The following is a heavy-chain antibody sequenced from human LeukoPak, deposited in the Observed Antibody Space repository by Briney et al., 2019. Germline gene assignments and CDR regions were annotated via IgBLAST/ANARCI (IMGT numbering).Heavy chain of an antibody. J-gene: IGHJ6*03. D-gene: IGHD2-15*01. V-gene: IGHV1-2*02. CDR1: AFTFTDHY. CDR2: INPNTGGT. CDR3: ATEGKGYCSGDGCDGGYFYYMDV. Sequence: RASVKVSCKASAFTFTDHYLHWVRQAPGQGLEWMGWINPNTGGTKNAQIFQGRITMTRDTSVSTAYLELSSIRSDDTAVYYCATEGKGYCSGDGCDGGYFYYMDVWGKGTTVIVSS.